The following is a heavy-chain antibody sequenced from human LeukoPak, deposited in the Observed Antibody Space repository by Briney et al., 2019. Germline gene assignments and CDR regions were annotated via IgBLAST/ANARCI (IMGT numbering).Heavy chain of an antibody. CDR1: GFTFSSYA. V-gene: IGHV3-23*01. D-gene: IGHD6-19*01. Sequence: GGSLRLSCAASGFTFSSYAMSWVRQAPGKGLEWVSAISGSGGSTYYADSVKGRFIISRDNSKNTLYLQMNSLRAEDTAVYYCAKGDSIAVAGTGYWGQGTLVTVSS. CDR2: ISGSGGST. CDR3: AKGDSIAVAGTGY. J-gene: IGHJ4*02.